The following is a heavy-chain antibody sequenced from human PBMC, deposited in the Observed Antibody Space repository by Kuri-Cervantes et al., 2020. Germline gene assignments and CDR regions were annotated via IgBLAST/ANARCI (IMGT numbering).Heavy chain of an antibody. D-gene: IGHD3-16*02. CDR1: GFSFSTYS. Sequence: GGSLRLSCAASGFSFSTYSMCWVRQAPGKGLEWVSSISSSSTYIYYAESVKGRFTVSRDNAENSLYLQMNSLGAEDTAVYYCARISYDYVWGSYRYTIDYWGQGTLVTVSS. J-gene: IGHJ4*02. CDR2: ISSSSTYI. V-gene: IGHV3-21*01. CDR3: ARISYDYVWGSYRYTIDY.